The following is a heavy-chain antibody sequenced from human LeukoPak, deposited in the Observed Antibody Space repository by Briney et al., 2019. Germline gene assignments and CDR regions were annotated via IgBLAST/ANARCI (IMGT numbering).Heavy chain of an antibody. CDR1: GFTFSSYA. V-gene: IGHV3-30-3*01. Sequence: PGGSLRLSCAASGFTFSSYAMHWVRQAPGKGLEWVAVISYDGSNKYYADSVKGRFTISRDNSKNTLYLQMNSLRAEDTAVYYCARGDWFGELGFDYWGQGTLVTVSS. CDR3: ARGDWFGELGFDY. J-gene: IGHJ4*02. CDR2: ISYDGSNK. D-gene: IGHD3-10*01.